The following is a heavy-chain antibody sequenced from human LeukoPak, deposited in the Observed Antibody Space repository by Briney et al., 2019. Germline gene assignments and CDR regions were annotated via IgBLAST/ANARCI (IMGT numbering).Heavy chain of an antibody. D-gene: IGHD5/OR15-5a*01. CDR1: GFIFSNYW. CDR3: AKGGLRVSDY. V-gene: IGHV3-74*03. J-gene: IGHJ4*02. CDR2: VNNDGSST. Sequence: RGSLRLSCTGSGFIFSNYWKHWVRQAQLKGLGWVSRVNNDGSSTTYPDSVTGRFTISRHNAKNTLYLQMNSLRADGTVVYYCAKGGLRVSDYWGQGTLVTVS.